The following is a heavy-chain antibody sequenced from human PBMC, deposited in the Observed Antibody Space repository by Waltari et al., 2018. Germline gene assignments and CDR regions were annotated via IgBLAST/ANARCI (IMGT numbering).Heavy chain of an antibody. D-gene: IGHD3-10*01. CDR2: ISSRSSTI. CDR1: GCTFSSYS. Sequence: EVQLVESGGGLVQPGGSLRLACAASGCTFSSYSMNWVRQAPGKGLEWVSYISSRSSTIYYADSVKGRFNISRDNAKNSLYLQMNSLRAEDTAVYYCARDLYPYGSGSYFYWGQGTLVTVSS. CDR3: ARDLYPYGSGSYFY. V-gene: IGHV3-48*04. J-gene: IGHJ4*02.